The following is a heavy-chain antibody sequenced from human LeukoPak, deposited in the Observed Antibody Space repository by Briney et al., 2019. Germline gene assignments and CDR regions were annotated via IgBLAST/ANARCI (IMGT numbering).Heavy chain of an antibody. D-gene: IGHD6-19*01. CDR2: INHSGST. CDR3: ARGSGWHRLDY. Sequence: TSETLSLTCAVYGGSFSGYYWSWIRQPPGKGLEWIGEINHSGSTNYNPSLKSRVTISVDTSKKQFSLKLSSVTAADTAVYYCARGSGWHRLDYWGQGTLVTVSS. CDR1: GGSFSGYY. J-gene: IGHJ4*02. V-gene: IGHV4-34*01.